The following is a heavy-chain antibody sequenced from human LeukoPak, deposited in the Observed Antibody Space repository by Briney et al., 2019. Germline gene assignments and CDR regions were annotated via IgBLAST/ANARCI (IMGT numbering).Heavy chain of an antibody. D-gene: IGHD5-12*01. J-gene: IGHJ4*02. Sequence: ASVKVSCKVSGYTLTELSMHWVRQAPGKGLEWMGGFDPEDGETIYAQKFQGRVTMTEDTSTDTAYMELSSLGSEDTAVYYCATAGSEYSGYDFGYWGQGTLVTVSS. CDR2: FDPEDGET. V-gene: IGHV1-24*01. CDR1: GYTLTELS. CDR3: ATAGSEYSGYDFGY.